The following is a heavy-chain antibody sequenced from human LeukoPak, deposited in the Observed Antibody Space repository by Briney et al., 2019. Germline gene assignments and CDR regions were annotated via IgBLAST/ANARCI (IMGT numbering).Heavy chain of an antibody. D-gene: IGHD6-13*01. CDR3: AGPGIVAAGTDRCFDY. CDR2: IYYSGST. V-gene: IGHV4-59*01. Sequence: PSETLSLTCTVSGVSISSYNLSWIRQPPGKGLEWIAFIYYSGSTNYNPSLMRGVTISVDTSNNQLSLQLISVPTADTTVYYCAGPGIVAAGTDRCFDYWGQGTLVTVSS. J-gene: IGHJ4*02. CDR1: GVSISSYN.